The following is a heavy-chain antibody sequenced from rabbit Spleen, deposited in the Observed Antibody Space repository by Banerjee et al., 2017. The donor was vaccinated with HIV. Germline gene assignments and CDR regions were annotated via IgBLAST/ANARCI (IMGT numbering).Heavy chain of an antibody. D-gene: IGHD8-1*01. V-gene: IGHV1S40*01. CDR2: IAAGSSGFT. Sequence: QSLEESGGELVKPGASLTLTCTDSGFSFSSSDYMCWVRQAPGKGLEWISCIAAGSSGFTYSATWAKGRFTCSKTSSTTVTLQMTSLTVADTATYFCARDTGSSFSSYGMDLWGQGTLVTVS. CDR3: ARDTGSSFSSYGMDL. CDR1: GFSFSSSDY. J-gene: IGHJ6*01.